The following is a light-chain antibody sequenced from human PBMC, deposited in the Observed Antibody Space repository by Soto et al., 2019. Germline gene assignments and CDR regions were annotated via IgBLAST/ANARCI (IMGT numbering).Light chain of an antibody. CDR1: SSDVGGYDY. CDR3: SSYTSSSLWV. Sequence: QSVLTQPPSASGSPGQSVTISCTGTSSDVGGYDYVSWYQQHPGKAPKLMISEVNNRPSGVSNRFSGSKSGNTASLTISGLQAEDEADYYCSSYTSSSLWVFGGGTQLTVL. J-gene: IGLJ3*02. CDR2: EVN. V-gene: IGLV2-14*01.